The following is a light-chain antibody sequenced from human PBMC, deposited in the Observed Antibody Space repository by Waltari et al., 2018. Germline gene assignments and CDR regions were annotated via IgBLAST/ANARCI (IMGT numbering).Light chain of an antibody. J-gene: IGKJ3*01. CDR3: MQALQSRT. CDR1: KSLLHSNGYNY. Sequence: TQSPLSLPVTPGEQASISCRSSKSLLHSNGYNYLDWYLQKQGQSPQLLIYLGSNRASGVPDRFSGRGSGTDFTLKLSRVEAEDVGVYYCMQALQSRTFGPGIKLDVK. V-gene: IGKV2-28*01. CDR2: LGS.